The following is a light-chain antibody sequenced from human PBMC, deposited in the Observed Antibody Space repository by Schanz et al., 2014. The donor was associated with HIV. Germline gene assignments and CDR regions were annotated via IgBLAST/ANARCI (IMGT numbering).Light chain of an antibody. CDR2: AAS. CDR3: QQSYSTPRT. Sequence: EIEMTQSPATLSVSPGERATLSCRASQSVSSYLVWYQQKPGQAPRLLIFAASSRATGIPDRFSGSGSGTDFTLTISSLQPEDFATYYCQQSYSTPRTFGQGTKVEIK. J-gene: IGKJ1*01. CDR1: QSVSSY. V-gene: IGKV3D-15*01.